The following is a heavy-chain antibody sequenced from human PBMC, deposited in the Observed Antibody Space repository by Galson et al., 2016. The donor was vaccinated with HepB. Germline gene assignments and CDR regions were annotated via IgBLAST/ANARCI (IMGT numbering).Heavy chain of an antibody. J-gene: IGHJ6*02. CDR3: AREFNRHTVTTFYYYGMDV. D-gene: IGHD4-17*01. Sequence: SVKVSCKASGYSFTGYFIHWVRQAPGQGLEWTGLIKPHSGGTKYAQKFQGRVTLTRDTSTSTVYMELTSLRSDDTAVYFCAREFNRHTVTTFYYYGMDVWGQGTTVTVSS. CDR2: IKPHSGGT. CDR1: GYSFTGYF. V-gene: IGHV1-2*02.